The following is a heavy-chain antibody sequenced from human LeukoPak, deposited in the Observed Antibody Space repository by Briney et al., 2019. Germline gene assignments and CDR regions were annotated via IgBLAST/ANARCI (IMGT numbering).Heavy chain of an antibody. CDR2: IYSGGST. J-gene: IGHJ4*02. V-gene: IGHV3-53*01. CDR1: GFIVSSNY. CDR3: ARELAAAGMCVFDY. D-gene: IGHD6-13*01. Sequence: GGSLRLSCAASGFIVSSNYMSWVRQAPGKGLEWVSVIYSGGSTYYADSVKGRFTISRDNSKNTLYLQMNSLRAEDTAVYYCARELAAAGMCVFDYWGQGTLVTVSS.